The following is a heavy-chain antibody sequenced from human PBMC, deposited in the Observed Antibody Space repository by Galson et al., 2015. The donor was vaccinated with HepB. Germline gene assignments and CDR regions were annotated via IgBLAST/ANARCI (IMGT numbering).Heavy chain of an antibody. CDR1: GFTFSNYA. D-gene: IGHD6-13*01. CDR3: AKEGRTAAAGVGWEFDY. V-gene: IGHV3-30-3*01. CDR2: ISYDGSNK. J-gene: IGHJ4*02. Sequence: SLRLSCAASGFTFSNYAMHWVRQAPGKGLEWVAVISYDGSNKYYAYSLKGRFTISRDNSKNTLYLQMNSLRVEDTAVYYCAKEGRTAAAGVGWEFDYWGQGSLVTVSS.